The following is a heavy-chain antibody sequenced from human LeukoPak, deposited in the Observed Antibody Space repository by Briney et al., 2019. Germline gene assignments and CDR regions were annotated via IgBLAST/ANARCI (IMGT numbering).Heavy chain of an antibody. CDR3: AREVTTYYYDSSGYWSVKGRASHSTFDY. J-gene: IGHJ4*02. V-gene: IGHV4-61*01. CDR2: IYYSGST. Sequence: KPSETLSLTCTVSGGSVSSGSYYWSWLRQPPGKGLAWIGYIYYSGSTNYNPSLKSRVTISVDTSKNQFSLKLSSVTAADTAVYYWAREVTTYYYDSSGYWSVKGRASHSTFDYWGQGTLVTVSS. CDR1: GGSVSSGSYY. D-gene: IGHD3-22*01.